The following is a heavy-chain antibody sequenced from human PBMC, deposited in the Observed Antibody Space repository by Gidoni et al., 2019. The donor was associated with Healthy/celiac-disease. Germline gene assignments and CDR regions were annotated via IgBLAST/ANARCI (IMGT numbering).Heavy chain of an antibody. CDR3: ARGRRLWSGESRVWFDP. D-gene: IGHD3-10*01. V-gene: IGHV4-59*01. CDR2: IHYSRST. J-gene: IGHJ5*02. Sequence: QVQLQESGPGLVKPSETLSPTRTVSGSSISSYYWNWIRQPPGKGLEWIGFIHYSRSTNYNPSLKSRLIISVDTSKNQFSLKLSSVTAADTAVYYCARGRRLWSGESRVWFDPWGQGTLVIVSS. CDR1: GSSISSYY.